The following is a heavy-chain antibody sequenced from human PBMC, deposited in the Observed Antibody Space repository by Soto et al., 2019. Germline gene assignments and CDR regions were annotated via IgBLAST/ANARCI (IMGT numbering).Heavy chain of an antibody. CDR1: GFTFSSYS. Sequence: GGSLRLSCAASGFTFSSYSMNWVRQAPGKGLEWVSSISSSSSYIYYADSVKGRFTISRDNAKNSLYLQMNSLRAEDTAVYYCASFEYSSSSHYYYYGMDVWGQGTTVTVSS. V-gene: IGHV3-21*01. J-gene: IGHJ6*02. CDR2: ISSSSSYI. CDR3: ASFEYSSSSHYYYYGMDV. D-gene: IGHD6-6*01.